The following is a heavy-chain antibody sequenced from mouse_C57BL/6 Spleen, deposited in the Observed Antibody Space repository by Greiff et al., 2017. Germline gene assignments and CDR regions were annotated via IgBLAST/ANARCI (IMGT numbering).Heavy chain of an antibody. Sequence: QVQLQQPGAELVMPGASVKLSCKASGYTFTSYWMHWVKQRPGQGLEWIGEIDPSDSYTTYNQKFKGKSTLTVDKSSSTAYMQLSSLTSEDSAVYYCAKGAGYFDYWGQGTTLTVSS. CDR3: AKGAGYFDY. CDR1: GYTFTSYW. D-gene: IGHD6-1*01. J-gene: IGHJ2*01. CDR2: IDPSDSYT. V-gene: IGHV1-69*01.